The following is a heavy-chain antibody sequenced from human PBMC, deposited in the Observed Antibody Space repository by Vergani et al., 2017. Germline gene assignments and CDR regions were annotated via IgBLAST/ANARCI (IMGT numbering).Heavy chain of an antibody. V-gene: IGHV1-58*02. CDR1: GFTFTSSA. CDR2: IVVGSGNT. CDR3: AAGKVVPTVTSYYGMDV. D-gene: IGHD4-17*01. Sequence: QMQLVQSGPEVKKPGTSVKVSCKASGFTFTSSAMQWVRQARGQRLEWIGWIVVGSGNTNYAQKFQERVTITRDMSTSTAYMELSSLRSEDTAVYYCAAGKVVPTVTSYYGMDVWGQGTTVTVSS. J-gene: IGHJ6*02.